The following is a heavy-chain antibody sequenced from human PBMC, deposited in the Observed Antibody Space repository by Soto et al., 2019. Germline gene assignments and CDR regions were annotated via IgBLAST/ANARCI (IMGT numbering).Heavy chain of an antibody. Sequence: EVQLVESGGGVVQPGRSLRLSCAASGFTFDDYAMHWVRQAPGKGLEWVSGISWNSGSIGYADSVKGRFTISRDNAKNSLYLQMNSLRAEDTALFYCAKAPSYSSAEVGIDYWGQGTLVTVSS. J-gene: IGHJ4*02. CDR3: AKAPSYSSAEVGIDY. CDR1: GFTFDDYA. V-gene: IGHV3-9*01. D-gene: IGHD6-25*01. CDR2: ISWNSGSI.